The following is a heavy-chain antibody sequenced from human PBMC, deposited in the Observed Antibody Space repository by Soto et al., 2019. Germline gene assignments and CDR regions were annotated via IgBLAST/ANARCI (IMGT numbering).Heavy chain of an antibody. J-gene: IGHJ6*02. V-gene: IGHV1-69*01. CDR1: GGTLLSYT. Sequence: QVQLVQSGAEVKKPGQLVKVSCKAAGGTLLSYTFSWVRQDAGQGREWRGGIIPIFEIANYAQKFQGRVTITADECTGVAYMELSSLRSEDTAVYSCAGGEGETAMENVWGQGTTVTGSS. D-gene: IGHD5-18*01. CDR3: AGGEGETAMENV. CDR2: IIPIFEIA.